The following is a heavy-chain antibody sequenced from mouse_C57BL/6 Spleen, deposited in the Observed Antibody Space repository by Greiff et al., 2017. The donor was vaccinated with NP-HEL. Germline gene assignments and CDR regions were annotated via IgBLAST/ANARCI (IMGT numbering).Heavy chain of an antibody. CDR3: ARPPRRGNYGAMDY. CDR1: GYTFTSYW. Sequence: QVQLKESGAELAKPGASVKLSCKASGYTFTSYWMHWVKQRPGQGLEWIGYINTSSGYTKYNQKFKDKATLTAAKSSSTAYMQLCSLTYEDSAVYYCARPPRRGNYGAMDYWGQGTSVTVSS. V-gene: IGHV1-7*01. J-gene: IGHJ4*01. CDR2: INTSSGYT. D-gene: IGHD2-1*01.